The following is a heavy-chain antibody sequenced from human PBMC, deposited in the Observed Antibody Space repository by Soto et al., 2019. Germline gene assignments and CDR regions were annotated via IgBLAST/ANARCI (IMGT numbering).Heavy chain of an antibody. D-gene: IGHD5-18*01. CDR1: GFTFSSYA. V-gene: IGHV3-30-3*01. J-gene: IGHJ4*02. CDR2: ISYDGSNK. Sequence: PGGSLRLSCAASGFTFSSYAMHWVRQAPGKGLEWVAVISYDGSNKYYADSVKGRFTISRDNSKNTLYLQMNSLRAEDTAVYYCARDLDTAMVFIDYWGQGTLVTVSS. CDR3: ARDLDTAMVFIDY.